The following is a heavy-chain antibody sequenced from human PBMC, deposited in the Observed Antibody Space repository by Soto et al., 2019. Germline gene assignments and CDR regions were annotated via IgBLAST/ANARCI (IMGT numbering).Heavy chain of an antibody. Sequence: GGSLRLSCTASGFTFGDYAMSWFRQAPGKGLEWVGFIRSKAYGGTSEYAASVKGSFTISRDDAKGIAYLQMNSLNTEDTAVYYCTRDVGFPDILTGTRHYWGQGTLVTVSS. CDR3: TRDVGFPDILTGTRHY. CDR2: IRSKAYGGTS. J-gene: IGHJ4*02. D-gene: IGHD3-9*01. CDR1: GFTFGDYA. V-gene: IGHV3-49*03.